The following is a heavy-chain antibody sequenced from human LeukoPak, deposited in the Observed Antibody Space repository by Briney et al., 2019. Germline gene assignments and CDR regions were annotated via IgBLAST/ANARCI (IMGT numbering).Heavy chain of an antibody. D-gene: IGHD3-9*01. CDR1: GFTFSSYA. CDR3: AKDFGYDILTGYYFDY. V-gene: IGHV3-23*01. CDR2: ISGSGGST. Sequence: GGSLRLSCAASGFTFSSYAMSWVRQAPGKGLEWVSAISGSGGSTYYADSVKGRFTISRDNSKNTLYLQMNSLRAEDTAVYYCAKDFGYDILTGYYFDYWGQGTLVTVSS. J-gene: IGHJ4*02.